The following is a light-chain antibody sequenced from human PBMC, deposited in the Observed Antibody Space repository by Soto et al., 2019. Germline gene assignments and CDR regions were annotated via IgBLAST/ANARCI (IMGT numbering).Light chain of an antibody. J-gene: IGKJ2*01. CDR2: DAS. V-gene: IGKV1-39*01. CDR3: QQSYRTSYT. CDR1: QDISNY. Sequence: DIQMTQSPSSLSASVGDRVTITCQASQDISNYLNLYQQKPGKAPKLLIYDASHLQTGVPSRFRGTGSATHFTLTISSLQPEDFATYYCQQSYRTSYTFGQGTKVDIK.